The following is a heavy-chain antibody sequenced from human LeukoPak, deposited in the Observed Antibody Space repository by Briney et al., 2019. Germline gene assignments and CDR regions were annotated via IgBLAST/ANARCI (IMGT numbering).Heavy chain of an antibody. Sequence: PGGSLRLSCAAPGLTVGSNYMTWVRQAPGKGLEWVSVIYTGGSTYHADSVKGRFTISRDNSKNTLFLQMNSVRAEDTAVYYCARVGGYSSSWPPSFDAWGQGTLVTVSS. J-gene: IGHJ4*02. CDR3: ARVGGYSSSWPPSFDA. CDR1: GLTVGSNY. CDR2: IYTGGST. V-gene: IGHV3-53*01. D-gene: IGHD6-13*01.